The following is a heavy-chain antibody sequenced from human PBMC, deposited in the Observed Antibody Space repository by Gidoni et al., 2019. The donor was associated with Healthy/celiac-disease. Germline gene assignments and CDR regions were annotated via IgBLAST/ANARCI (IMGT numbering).Heavy chain of an antibody. Sequence: EVLPVKSGAGVQQPAESLKISRHGSGSSSTRYWIGRVRLMPGKGLRWMGIIYPVDSDNRYSPSCQGQVTISTDKSINTAYLQWSSLKASGTAMYYCARHVYGGLAIPDYWGQGTMVTVSS. CDR3: ARHVYGGLAIPDY. D-gene: IGHD3-16*01. J-gene: IGHJ4*02. CDR2: IYPVDSDN. V-gene: IGHV5-51*01. CDR1: GSSSTRYW.